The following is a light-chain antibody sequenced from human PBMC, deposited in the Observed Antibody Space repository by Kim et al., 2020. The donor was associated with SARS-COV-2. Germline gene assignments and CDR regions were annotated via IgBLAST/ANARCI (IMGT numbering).Light chain of an antibody. CDR1: QSVSSY. CDR2: DAS. Sequence: EIVLTQSPATLSLSPGERATLSCRASQSVSSYLAWYQQKPGQAPRLLIYDASNRATGIPARFSGSGSGTDFTLTISSLEPEDFAVYYCQQRSNWPPLTFGGETKVDI. CDR3: QQRSNWPPLT. J-gene: IGKJ4*01. V-gene: IGKV3-11*01.